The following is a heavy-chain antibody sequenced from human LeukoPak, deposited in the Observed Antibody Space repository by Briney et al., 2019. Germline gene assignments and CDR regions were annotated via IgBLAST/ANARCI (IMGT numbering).Heavy chain of an antibody. V-gene: IGHV3-23*01. CDR3: AKDIRDSGNYGWFVP. J-gene: IGHJ5*02. CDR2: ISLSGGYT. D-gene: IGHD1-26*01. Sequence: PGGSLRLSCAASGFTFSNYAMSWVRQAPGKGLEWVSSISLSGGYTYYADSMKGRFTISRDNSKTTLYLQMNSLRAEDTALYYCAKDIRDSGNYGWFVPWGQGTLVTVSS. CDR1: GFTFSNYA.